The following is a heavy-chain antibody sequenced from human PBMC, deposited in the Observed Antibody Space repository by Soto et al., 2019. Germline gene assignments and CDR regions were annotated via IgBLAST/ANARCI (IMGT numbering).Heavy chain of an antibody. CDR1: GYTFTSYA. V-gene: IGHV1-3*01. D-gene: IGHD6-19*01. J-gene: IGHJ6*02. CDR2: INAGNGNT. CDR3: ERDPASGIAVAGIYYYYGMDV. Sequence: GASVKVSCKASGYTFTSYAMHWVRQAPGQRLEWMGWINAGNGNTKYSQKFQGRVTITRDTSASTAYMELSSLRSEDTAVYYCERDPASGIAVAGIYYYYGMDVWGQGTTVTVSS.